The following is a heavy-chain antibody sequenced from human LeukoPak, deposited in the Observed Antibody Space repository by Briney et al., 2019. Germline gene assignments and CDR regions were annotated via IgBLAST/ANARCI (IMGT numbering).Heavy chain of an antibody. J-gene: IGHJ3*02. Sequence: GGSLRLSCAASGFTFSSYGMHWVRQAPGKGLEWVAFIRYDGSNKYYADSVKGRFTISRDNSKNTLYLQMNSLRAEDTAVYYCAKDQRDIVVVVAAGNDAFDIWGQGTMVTVSS. CDR1: GFTFSSYG. CDR3: AKDQRDIVVVVAAGNDAFDI. D-gene: IGHD2-15*01. CDR2: IRYDGSNK. V-gene: IGHV3-30*02.